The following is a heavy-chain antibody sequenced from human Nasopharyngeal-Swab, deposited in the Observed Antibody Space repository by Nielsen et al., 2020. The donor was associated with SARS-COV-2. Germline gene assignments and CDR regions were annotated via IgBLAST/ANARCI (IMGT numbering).Heavy chain of an antibody. V-gene: IGHV1-58*01. D-gene: IGHD3-3*01. CDR3: AADRRYDFWSGYPAFDY. CDR2: IVVGSGNT. CDR1: GFTFTSYA. J-gene: IGHJ4*02. Sequence: SVKVSCKASGFTFTSYAVQWGRQARGQVLEWIGWIVVGSGNTNYAQKFQERVTITRDMSTSTAYMELSSLRSEDTAVYYCAADRRYDFWSGYPAFDYWGQGTLVTVSS.